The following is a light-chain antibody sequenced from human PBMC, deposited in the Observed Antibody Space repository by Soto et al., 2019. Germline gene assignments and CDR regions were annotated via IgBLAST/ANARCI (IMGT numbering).Light chain of an antibody. CDR1: QSVGSYY. CDR3: QQYGSSGT. V-gene: IGKV3-20*01. CDR2: AAS. J-gene: IGKJ1*01. Sequence: EIVLTQSPGTLSLCPGERATVSCRASQSVGSYYLAWYQQKPGQPPRLLIYAASTRATGIPERFSGSGSGTDFTLTISSLEPEDFAVYYCQQYGSSGTFGQGTKVDI.